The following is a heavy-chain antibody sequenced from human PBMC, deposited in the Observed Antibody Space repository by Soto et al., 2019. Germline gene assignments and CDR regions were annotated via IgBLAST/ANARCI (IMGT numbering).Heavy chain of an antibody. CDR2: ISYDGSNK. V-gene: IGHV3-30*18. J-gene: IGHJ6*01. D-gene: IGHD2-15*01. CDR1: GFTFSSYG. Sequence: GGSLRLSCAASGFTFSSYGMHWVRQAPCKGLEWVAVISYDGSNKYYADSVKGRFTISRDNSKNTLYLQMNSLRAEDTAVYYCAKDLGCSGGSCYVYYYYGMDVRGQGPSVTVSS. CDR3: AKDLGCSGGSCYVYYYYGMDV.